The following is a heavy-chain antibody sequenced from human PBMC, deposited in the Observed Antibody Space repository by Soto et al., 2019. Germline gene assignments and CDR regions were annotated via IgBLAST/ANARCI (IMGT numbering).Heavy chain of an antibody. J-gene: IGHJ4*02. CDR3: ARDPDSSGYYVFDY. CDR2: ISYDGSNK. V-gene: IGHV3-30-3*01. CDR1: VFSFGSYA. Sequence: GGSLRLSCAASVFSFGSYAMSWVRQAPGKGLEWVAVISYDGSNKYYADSVKGRFTISRDNSKNTLYLQMNSLRAEDTAVYYCARDPDSSGYYVFDYWGQGTLVTVSS. D-gene: IGHD3-22*01.